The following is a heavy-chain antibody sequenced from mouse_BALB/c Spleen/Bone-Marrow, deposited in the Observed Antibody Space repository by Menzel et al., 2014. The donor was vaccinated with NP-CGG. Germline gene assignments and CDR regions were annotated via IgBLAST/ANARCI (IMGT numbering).Heavy chain of an antibody. J-gene: IGHJ2*01. V-gene: IGHV1-4*01. CDR1: GYTFTSYT. D-gene: IGHD1-1*01. Sequence: QVQLQQSGAELARPGASVKMSCKASGYTFTSYTMHWVKQRPGQGLEWIGYINPSSGYTNYNQKFKDKATLTADKPSSTAYMQLSSLTSEDSAVYYCARSGRLLRDSYFDYWGQGTTLTVSS. CDR3: ARSGRLLRDSYFDY. CDR2: INPSSGYT.